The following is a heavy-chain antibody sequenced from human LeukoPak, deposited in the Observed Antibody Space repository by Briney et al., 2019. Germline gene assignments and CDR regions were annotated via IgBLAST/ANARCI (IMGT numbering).Heavy chain of an antibody. CDR1: GFTFSSYA. V-gene: IGHV3-30*04. D-gene: IGHD2-15*01. Sequence: GGSLRLSCAASGFTFSSYAMHWVRQAPGKGLEWVAVISYDGSNKYYADSVKGRFTISRDNSKNTLYLQMNSLRAEDTAVYYCPRVGYCSGGSCYSFDYWGQGTLVTVSS. J-gene: IGHJ4*02. CDR2: ISYDGSNK. CDR3: PRVGYCSGGSCYSFDY.